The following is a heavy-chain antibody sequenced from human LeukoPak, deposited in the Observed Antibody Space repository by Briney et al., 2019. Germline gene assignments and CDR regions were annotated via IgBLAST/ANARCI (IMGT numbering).Heavy chain of an antibody. J-gene: IGHJ6*04. CDR1: GVTISSYC. V-gene: IGHV4-59*01. CDR2: IYYSGST. D-gene: IGHD3-10*02. CDR3: ARSPMVGYYYGMDV. Sequence: SETLSLTCTASGVTISSYCWSWIRQPPGKGLEWIGHIYYSGSTNQNPYLKSRVSISVDTSKKQFSLKLSSVTAADTAVYYCARSPMVGYYYGMDVWGKGTTVTVSS.